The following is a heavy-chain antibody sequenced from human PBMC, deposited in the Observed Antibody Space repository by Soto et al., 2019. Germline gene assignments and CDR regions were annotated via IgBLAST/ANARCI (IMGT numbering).Heavy chain of an antibody. CDR3: ARRWGAAVDY. D-gene: IGHD1-26*01. Sequence: LPCTVSGGSISSYYWSWIRQPPGKGLEWIGYIYYSGSTNYNPSLKSRVTISVDTSKNQFSLKLSFVTAADTAVYYCARRWGAAVDYWGQGTLVTVS. V-gene: IGHV4-59*08. CDR2: IYYSGST. CDR1: GGSISSYY. J-gene: IGHJ4*02.